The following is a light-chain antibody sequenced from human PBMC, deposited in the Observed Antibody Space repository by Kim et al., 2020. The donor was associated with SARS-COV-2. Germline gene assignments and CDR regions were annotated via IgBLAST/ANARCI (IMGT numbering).Light chain of an antibody. Sequence: ATINCKSSQSVLYSSDNMNYLAWYQQKPGQPPKLLIYWASTRASGVPDRFSGSGSGTDFTLTISSLQAEDVAVYYCQQYYSTPLTFGGGTKVDIK. J-gene: IGKJ4*01. V-gene: IGKV4-1*01. CDR2: WAS. CDR3: QQYYSTPLT. CDR1: QSVLYSSDNMNY.